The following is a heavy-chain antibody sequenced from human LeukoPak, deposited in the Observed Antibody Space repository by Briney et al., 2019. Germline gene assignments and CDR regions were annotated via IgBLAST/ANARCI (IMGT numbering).Heavy chain of an antibody. V-gene: IGHV3-74*01. J-gene: IGHJ4*02. CDR2: ISPDGSST. CDR3: ARGVGGDYRYTIDY. Sequence: PGGTLRLSCAASGFTLSSHWMHWVRQAPGKGLVWVSRISPDGSSTTYADSVKGRFTISRDSAKSTLYLQMNSLRAEDTAVYYCARGVGGDYRYTIDYWGQRTLVTASS. D-gene: IGHD3-16*02. CDR1: GFTLSSHW.